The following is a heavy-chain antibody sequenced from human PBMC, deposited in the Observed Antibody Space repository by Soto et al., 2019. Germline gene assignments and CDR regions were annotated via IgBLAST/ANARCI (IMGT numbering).Heavy chain of an antibody. CDR2: IYHSGTT. D-gene: IGHD2-2*01. J-gene: IGHJ5*02. CDR1: GGSISSGGYY. CDR3: ARVRGNQLLESFGP. V-gene: IGHV4-31*03. Sequence: QVQLQESGPGLVKPLQTLSLTCTVSGGSISSGGYYWSWISPHPGKGLEWIAYIYHSGTTYYTPSLTSRVTIGVDTSKNQSSLTPTSVTAAVTAVYYCARVRGNQLLESFGPRGQGTLVTVPS.